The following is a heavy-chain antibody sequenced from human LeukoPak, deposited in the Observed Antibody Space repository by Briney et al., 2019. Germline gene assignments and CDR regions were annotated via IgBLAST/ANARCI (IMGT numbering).Heavy chain of an antibody. CDR2: INPNSGGT. V-gene: IGHV1-2*04. Sequence: ASVKVSCKASGYTFTGYYMHWVRQAPGQELEWMGWINPNSGGTNYAQKFQGWVTMTRDTSISTAYMELSRLRSDDTAVYYCAREYSNTWFDYWGQGTLVTVSS. J-gene: IGHJ4*02. CDR3: AREYSNTWFDY. CDR1: GYTFTGYY. D-gene: IGHD6-13*01.